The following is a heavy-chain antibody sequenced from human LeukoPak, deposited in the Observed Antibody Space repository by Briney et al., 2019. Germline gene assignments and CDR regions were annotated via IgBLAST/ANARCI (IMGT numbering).Heavy chain of an antibody. CDR2: INPSGGST. J-gene: IGHJ3*02. CDR1: GYTFTSYY. Sequence: GASVKVSCKASGYTFTSYYMHWVRQAPGQGLEWMGIINPSGGSTSYAQKFQGGVTMTRDTSTSTVYMELSSLRSEDTAVYYCARDHYYDSSGYWGRYDAFDIWGQGTMVTVSS. D-gene: IGHD3-22*01. V-gene: IGHV1-46*01. CDR3: ARDHYYDSSGYWGRYDAFDI.